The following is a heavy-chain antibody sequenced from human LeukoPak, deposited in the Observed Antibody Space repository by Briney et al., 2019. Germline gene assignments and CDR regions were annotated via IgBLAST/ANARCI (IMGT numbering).Heavy chain of an antibody. D-gene: IGHD6-19*01. V-gene: IGHV3-23*01. J-gene: IGHJ4*02. CDR1: GGSFSGYY. CDR2: ISGTGGST. Sequence: ETLSLTCAVYGGSFSGYYWSWIRQPPGKGLEWVSAISGTGGSTYYADSVKGRFTISRDNSKNTLYLQMNSLRAEDTAVYYCAKGLYSSGWYFSYWGQGTLVTVSS. CDR3: AKGLYSSGWYFSY.